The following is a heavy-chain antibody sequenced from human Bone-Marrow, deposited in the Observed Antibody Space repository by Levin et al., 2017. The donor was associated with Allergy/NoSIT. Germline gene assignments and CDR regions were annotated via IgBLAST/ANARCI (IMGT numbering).Heavy chain of an antibody. CDR1: GFTFSSYW. J-gene: IGHJ4*02. D-gene: IGHD2-2*01. CDR3: ARHTNPVPASTAPPDY. CDR2: IKQDGSEK. V-gene: IGHV3-7*01. Sequence: GESLKISCAASGFTFSSYWMSWVRQAPGKGLEWVANIKQDGSEKYYVDSVKGRFTISRDNAKNSLYLQMNSLRAEDTAVYYCARHTNPVPASTAPPDYWGQGTLVTVSS.